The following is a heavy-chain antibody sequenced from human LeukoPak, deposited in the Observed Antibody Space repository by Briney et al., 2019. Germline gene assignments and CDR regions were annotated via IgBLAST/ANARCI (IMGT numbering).Heavy chain of an antibody. D-gene: IGHD3-16*01. CDR1: GYSITSGFS. J-gene: IGHJ5*02. CDR2: ISHSGTT. V-gene: IGHV4-38-2*02. CDR3: AREGAVPGIDP. Sequence: SETLSLTCAVSGYSITSGFSWGWIRQPPGKGLEWIGTISHSGTTNYKSTLESRLTISMDTSKNLFSLRLTSVTAADTAVYYCAREGAVPGIDPWGQGTLVTVSS.